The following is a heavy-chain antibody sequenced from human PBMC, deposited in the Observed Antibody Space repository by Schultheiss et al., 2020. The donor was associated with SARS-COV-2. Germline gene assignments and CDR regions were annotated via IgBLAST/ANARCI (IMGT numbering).Heavy chain of an antibody. V-gene: IGHV4-34*01. CDR2: IYYSGST. CDR3: ARDIAAFDY. J-gene: IGHJ4*02. CDR1: GGSFSGYY. D-gene: IGHD6-6*01. Sequence: GSLRLSCAVYGGSFSGYYWSWIRQPPGKGLEWIGSIYYSGSTYYNPSLKSRVTISVDTSKNQFSLKLSSVTAADTAVYYCARDIAAFDYWGQGTLVTVSS.